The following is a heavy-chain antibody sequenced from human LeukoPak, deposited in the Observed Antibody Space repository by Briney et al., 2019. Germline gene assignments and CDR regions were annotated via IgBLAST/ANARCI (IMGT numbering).Heavy chain of an antibody. CDR3: SISRYSGTSLDY. V-gene: IGHV3-74*01. CDR1: GFTFSSYW. CDR2: INSDGGTT. D-gene: IGHD1-26*01. Sequence: GGSLRLSCAASGFTFSSYWMHWVRHAPGKGLVWVSRINSDGGTTTYADSVKGRFTISRDNAKSTLYLQMNSLRIEDTAVYYCSISRYSGTSLDYWGQGSLVTVPS. J-gene: IGHJ4*02.